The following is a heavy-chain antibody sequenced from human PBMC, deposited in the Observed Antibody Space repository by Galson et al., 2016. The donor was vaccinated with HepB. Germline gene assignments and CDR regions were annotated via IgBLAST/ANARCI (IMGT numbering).Heavy chain of an antibody. CDR3: ANVSPYYYDKSGYY. CDR2: VTGTGEST. V-gene: IGHV3-23*01. CDR1: GFVVSSTY. Sequence: SLRLSCAASGFVVSSTYVSWVRQAPGKGLEWVSGVTGTGESTYYTDSVKGRFTISRDNSKNTLYLQMNSLRAEDTAIYYCANVSPYYYDKSGYYWGQGTLVTVSS. D-gene: IGHD3-22*01. J-gene: IGHJ4*02.